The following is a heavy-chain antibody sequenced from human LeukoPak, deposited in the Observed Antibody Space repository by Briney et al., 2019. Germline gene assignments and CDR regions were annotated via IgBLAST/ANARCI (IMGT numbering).Heavy chain of an antibody. CDR2: ISGSGGST. CDR3: AKDLDGDYVGSDY. J-gene: IGHJ4*02. CDR1: GFTFSSYA. D-gene: IGHD4-17*01. V-gene: IGHV3-23*01. Sequence: GGSLRLSCAASGFTFSSYAMSWVRQAPGKGLEWVSAISGSGGSTYYADSVKGRFTISRDNSKNTLYLQMNSPRAEDTAVYYCAKDLDGDYVGSDYWGQGTLVTVSS.